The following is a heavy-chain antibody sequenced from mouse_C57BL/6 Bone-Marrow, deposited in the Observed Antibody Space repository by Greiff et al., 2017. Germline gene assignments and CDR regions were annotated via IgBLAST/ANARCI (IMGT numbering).Heavy chain of an antibody. D-gene: IGHD1-1*01. CDR2: INYDGSST. CDR3: ERDPITTVVARYWYFDV. CDR1: GFTFSDYY. Sequence: EVKLMESEGGLVQPGSSMKLSCTASGFTFSDYYMAWVRQVPEKGLEWVANINYDGSSTYYLDSLKSRFIISRDNAKNILYLQMSSLKSEDTATYDCERDPITTVVARYWYFDVWGTGTTVTVSS. J-gene: IGHJ1*03. V-gene: IGHV5-16*01.